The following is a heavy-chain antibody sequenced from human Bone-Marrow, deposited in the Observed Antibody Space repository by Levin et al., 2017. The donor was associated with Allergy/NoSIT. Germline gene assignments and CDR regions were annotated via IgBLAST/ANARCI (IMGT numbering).Heavy chain of an antibody. D-gene: IGHD2-21*01. CDR3: AKDLGIVAMVHLYYFDY. J-gene: IGHJ4*02. V-gene: IGHV3-30*18. CDR1: GFTFSTYG. CDR2: ISDDGDNK. Sequence: LSLTCAASGFTFSTYGMHWVRQAPGKGLEWVAGISDDGDNKYYADSVKGRFTISRDNSKNTLYLQMTSLRAEETAVYFCAKDLGIVAMVHLYYFDYWGQGTLVTVSS.